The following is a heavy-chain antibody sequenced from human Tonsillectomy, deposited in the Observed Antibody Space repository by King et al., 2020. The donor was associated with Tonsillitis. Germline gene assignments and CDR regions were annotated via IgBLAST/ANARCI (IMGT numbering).Heavy chain of an antibody. CDR2: IYYSGST. CDR3: ARRGGTTGPFDY. J-gene: IGHJ4*02. CDR1: GGSISSRRYF. V-gene: IGHV4-39*01. D-gene: IGHD1-7*01. Sequence: SCPGLVPPSETLSLTCPVSGGSISSRRYFWGWIRQPPGKGLEWIGNIYYSGSTYYTPSLKSRVTLAVDTSTNQFSVKVSSVTAADTAVYYCARRGGTTGPFDYWGQGTLVTVSS.